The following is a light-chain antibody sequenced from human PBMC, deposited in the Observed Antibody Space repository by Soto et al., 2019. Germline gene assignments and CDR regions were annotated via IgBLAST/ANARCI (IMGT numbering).Light chain of an antibody. CDR2: KAS. Sequence: EIQMTQSPSTLSASVGDRVTISCRASQFITTWLAWYQQKPGKAPKLLIYKASSLESGVPSRFSGSGSGTDFTLTITSLQPDDFATYYCQQYDSYPWTFGRGTKVEVK. CDR3: QQYDSYPWT. CDR1: QFITTW. V-gene: IGKV1-5*03. J-gene: IGKJ1*01.